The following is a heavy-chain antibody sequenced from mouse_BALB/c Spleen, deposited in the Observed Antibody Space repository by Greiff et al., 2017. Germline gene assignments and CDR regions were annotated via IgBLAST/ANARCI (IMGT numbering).Heavy chain of an antibody. V-gene: IGHV5-9*03. CDR3: ARQVLFAY. J-gene: IGHJ3*01. CDR2: ISSGGGNT. CDR1: GFTFSSYT. D-gene: IGHD2-14*01. Sequence: EVHLVESGGGLVKPGGSLKLSCAASGFTFSSYTMSWVRQTPEKRLEWVATISSGGGNTYYPDSVKGRFTISRDNAKNNLYLQMSSLRSEDTALYYCARQVLFAYWGQGTLVTVSA.